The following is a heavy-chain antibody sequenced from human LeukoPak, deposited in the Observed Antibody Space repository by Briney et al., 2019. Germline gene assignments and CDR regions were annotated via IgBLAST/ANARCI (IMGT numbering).Heavy chain of an antibody. Sequence: ASAKVSCKASGYTFTSYYMHWVRQAPGQGLEWMGIINPSGGSTSYAQKFQGRVTMTRDMSTSTVYMELSSLRSEDTAVYYCARQNEGAAFDYWGQGTLVTVSS. V-gene: IGHV1-46*01. J-gene: IGHJ4*02. CDR1: GYTFTSYY. CDR3: ARQNEGAAFDY. D-gene: IGHD1-26*01. CDR2: INPSGGST.